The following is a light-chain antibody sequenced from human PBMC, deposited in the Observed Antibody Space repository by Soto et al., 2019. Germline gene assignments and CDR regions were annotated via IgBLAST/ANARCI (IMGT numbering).Light chain of an antibody. CDR2: GAS. Sequence: EIVLTQSPGTLSLSPGQRATLSCRASESISRDYLAWYQQRLGQAPRLLIYGASSGATGIPDRFSGSGSGTDFTLTISILEPEDFALYYCQQYCGLPYTFGHGTKLESK. V-gene: IGKV3-20*01. J-gene: IGKJ2*01. CDR1: ESISRDY. CDR3: QQYCGLPYT.